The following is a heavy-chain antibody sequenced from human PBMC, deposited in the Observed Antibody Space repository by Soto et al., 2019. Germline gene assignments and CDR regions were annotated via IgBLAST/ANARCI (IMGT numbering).Heavy chain of an antibody. CDR2: INPDNGNT. CDR1: GYTFTRYT. CDR3: AGGIATGQLEP. Sequence: QVPLVQSGAEVKKPGASVKISCKASGYTFTRYTMNWVRQAPGQRLEWMGWINPDNGNTNSSQKFQDRVIITRDTTSSTAYMDLSRLSSEDTAVYCGAGGIATGQLEPGGQGTLVTVSS. D-gene: IGHD1-1*01. V-gene: IGHV1-3*01. J-gene: IGHJ5*02.